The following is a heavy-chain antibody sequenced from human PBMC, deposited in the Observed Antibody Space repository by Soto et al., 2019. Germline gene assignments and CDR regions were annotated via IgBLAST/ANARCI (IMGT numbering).Heavy chain of an antibody. CDR3: ASSIAVAGYAFDI. D-gene: IGHD6-19*01. CDR1: GYSFTSYW. J-gene: IGHJ3*02. Sequence: GESLKISCKGSGYSFTSYWIGWVRQMPGKGLEWMGIIYPGDSDTRYSPSFQGQVTISADKSISTAYLQWSSLKASDTAMYYCASSIAVAGYAFDIWGQGTMVTVSS. V-gene: IGHV5-51*01. CDR2: IYPGDSDT.